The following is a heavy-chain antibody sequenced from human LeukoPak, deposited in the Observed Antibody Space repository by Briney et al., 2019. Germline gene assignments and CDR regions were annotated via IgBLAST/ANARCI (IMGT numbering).Heavy chain of an antibody. V-gene: IGHV4-59*08. Sequence: SETLSLTCTVSGGSISSYHWNWIRQSPGKGPEWIGYIYYSGSTNYNPSLKSRVTISVDTSKNQFSLKLSSVTAADTAVYYCATGGRYYDSSGYQNNDYWGQGTLVTVSS. D-gene: IGHD3-22*01. CDR2: IYYSGST. J-gene: IGHJ4*02. CDR1: GGSISSYH. CDR3: ATGGRYYDSSGYQNNDY.